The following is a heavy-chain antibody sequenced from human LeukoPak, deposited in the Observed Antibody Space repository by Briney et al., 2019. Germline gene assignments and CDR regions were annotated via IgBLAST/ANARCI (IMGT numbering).Heavy chain of an antibody. Sequence: SETLSLTCTVSGGSIGIYYWTWIRQSAGKGLEWLGRMYASGDFNYNPFLKSRVTMSVDTSKNQFSLNLNSVTAADTAVYYCARGWAPRGQKSCFCYWGRGTLVTVSS. CDR3: ARGWAPRGQKSCFCY. V-gene: IGHV4-4*07. J-gene: IGHJ4*02. CDR1: GGSIGIYY. CDR2: MYASGDF. D-gene: IGHD1-26*01.